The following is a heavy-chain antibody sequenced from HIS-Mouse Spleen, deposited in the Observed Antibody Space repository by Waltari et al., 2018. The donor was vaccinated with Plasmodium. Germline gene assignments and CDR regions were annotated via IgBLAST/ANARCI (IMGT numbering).Heavy chain of an antibody. CDR1: GFTFSSHG. CDR3: AKDRRSSSWYVDY. CDR2: ISYDGSNK. V-gene: IGHV3-30*18. D-gene: IGHD6-13*01. J-gene: IGHJ4*02. Sequence: QVQLVESGGGVVQPGRSLSLSCAASGFTFSSHGMHWVRQAPGKGLEWVAVISYDGSNKYYADSVKGRFTISRDNSKNTLYLQMNSLRAEDTAVYYCAKDRRSSSWYVDYWGQGTLVTVSS.